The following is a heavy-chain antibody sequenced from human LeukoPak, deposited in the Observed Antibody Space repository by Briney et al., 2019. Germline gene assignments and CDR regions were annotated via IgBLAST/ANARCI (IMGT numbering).Heavy chain of an antibody. CDR1: GFTFSHYA. D-gene: IGHD6-6*01. CDR3: ARGGSSSSYYYYYGVDV. V-gene: IGHV3-30-3*01. CDR2: ISSDGSNK. J-gene: IGHJ6*02. Sequence: PGTSLRLSCEGSGFTFSHYAMHWVRQAPGKGLEWVAVISSDGSNKYYADSVKGRFTISRDNSKNTLYLQTNSLRAEGTAVYYCARGGSSSSYYYYYGVDVWGQGTTVTVSS.